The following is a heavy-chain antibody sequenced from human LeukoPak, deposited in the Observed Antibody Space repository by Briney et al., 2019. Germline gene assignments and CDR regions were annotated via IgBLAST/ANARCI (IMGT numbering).Heavy chain of an antibody. CDR2: ITGSSGNT. J-gene: IGHJ4*02. CDR1: GFTFSNYA. V-gene: IGHV3-23*01. Sequence: GGSLRLSCVASGFTFSNYAMSWVRQAPGKGLEWVSAITGSSGNTYYADSVKGRFTISRDNSKNTVFLQMNSLRHEDTAIYYCVIWGDYDVLTGYYVPDYWGQGTLVTVSS. CDR3: VIWGDYDVLTGYYVPDY. D-gene: IGHD3-9*01.